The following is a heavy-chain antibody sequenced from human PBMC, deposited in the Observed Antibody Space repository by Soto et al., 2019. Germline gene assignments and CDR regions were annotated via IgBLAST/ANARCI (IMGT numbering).Heavy chain of an antibody. CDR1: GFIVISSY. CDR2: LYSDGRT. Sequence: DVQLVETGGGLIQPGGSLRLSCAASGFIVISSYMSWVRQAPGKGLEWVSVLYSDGRTYYADSVKGRFTISRDNSKNTLYLQMNSLSAEDTAVYYCARCSGWYGQCYFDCWGQGTLVTVSS. D-gene: IGHD6-13*01. J-gene: IGHJ4*02. CDR3: ARCSGWYGQCYFDC. V-gene: IGHV3-53*02.